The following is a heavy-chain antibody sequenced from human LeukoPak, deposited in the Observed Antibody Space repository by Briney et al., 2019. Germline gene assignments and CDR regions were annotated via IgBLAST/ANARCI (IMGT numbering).Heavy chain of an antibody. Sequence: SETLSLTCAVYGGSFSGYYWSWIRQPPGKGLEWIGEINHSGSTNYNPSLKSRVTISVDTFKNQFSLKLSSVTAADTAVYYCARGRYSSSWYSRGLGYWGQGTLVTVSS. D-gene: IGHD6-13*01. V-gene: IGHV4-34*01. CDR3: ARGRYSSSWYSRGLGY. CDR1: GGSFSGYY. CDR2: INHSGST. J-gene: IGHJ4*02.